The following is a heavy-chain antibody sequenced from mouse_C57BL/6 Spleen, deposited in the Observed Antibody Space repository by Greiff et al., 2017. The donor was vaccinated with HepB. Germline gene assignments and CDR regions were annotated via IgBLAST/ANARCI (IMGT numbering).Heavy chain of an antibody. D-gene: IGHD1-1*01. CDR1: GFTFNTYA. Sequence: EVQGVESGGGLVQPKGSLKLSCAASGFTFNTYAMHWVRQAPGKGLEWVARIRSKSSNYATYYADSVKDRFTNSRDDSQSMLYLQMNNLKTDDTAMYYCVRESYYYVSSPAWFAYWGQGTLVTVSA. J-gene: IGHJ3*01. CDR3: VRESYYYVSSPAWFAY. CDR2: IRSKSSNYAT. V-gene: IGHV10-3*01.